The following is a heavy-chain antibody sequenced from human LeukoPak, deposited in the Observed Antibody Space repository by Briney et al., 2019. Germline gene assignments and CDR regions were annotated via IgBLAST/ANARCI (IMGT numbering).Heavy chain of an antibody. Sequence: SGGSLRLSCAASGFTFSGFGMHWVRQAPGKGLEWVSIIWYDGSHKYYSDSVKGRFTISRDNSKNTLYLQMNTLRAEDTAAYYCARDTSAYCTNGVCYLDAFDIWGQGTMVTVSS. V-gene: IGHV3-33*01. J-gene: IGHJ3*02. CDR1: GFTFSGFG. CDR3: ARDTSAYCTNGVCYLDAFDI. CDR2: IWYDGSHK. D-gene: IGHD2-8*01.